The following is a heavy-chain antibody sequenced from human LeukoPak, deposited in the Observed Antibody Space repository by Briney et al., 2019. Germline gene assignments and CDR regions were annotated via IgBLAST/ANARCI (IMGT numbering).Heavy chain of an antibody. CDR1: GYTFTSYA. D-gene: IGHD3-10*01. Sequence: ASVKVSCKASGYTFTSYAMHWVRQAPGQRLEWMGWINAGNGNTKYSQKFQGRVTITRDTSASTAYMELSSLRSGDTAVYYCARALLWFGELYFDYWGQGTLVTVSS. J-gene: IGHJ4*02. CDR3: ARALLWFGELYFDY. CDR2: INAGNGNT. V-gene: IGHV1-3*01.